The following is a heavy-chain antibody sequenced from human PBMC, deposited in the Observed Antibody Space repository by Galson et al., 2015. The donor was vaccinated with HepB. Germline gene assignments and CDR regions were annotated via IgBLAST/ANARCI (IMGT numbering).Heavy chain of an antibody. Sequence: CAISGDSVSSNSAAWNWIRQSPSRGLEWLGRTYYRSGWYNDYAVSVKSRITINPDTSRNQFSLQLNSVTPEDTAVYYCARGQFSMTTVTMTNDYWGQGTLVTVSS. J-gene: IGHJ4*02. D-gene: IGHD4-17*01. CDR2: TYYRSGWYN. CDR3: ARGQFSMTTVTMTNDY. CDR1: GDSVSSNSAA. V-gene: IGHV6-1*01.